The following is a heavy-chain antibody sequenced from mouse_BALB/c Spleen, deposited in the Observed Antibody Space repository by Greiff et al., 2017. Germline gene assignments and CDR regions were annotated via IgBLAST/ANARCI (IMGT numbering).Heavy chain of an antibody. CDR1: GFTFSSYT. Sequence: EVQGVESGGGLVQPGGSLKLSCAASGFTFSSYTMSWVRQTPEKRLEWVAYISNGGGSTYYPDTVKGRFTISRDNAKNTLYLQMSSLKSEDTAMYSCARHPASVLRLHFDYWGQGTTLTVSS. CDR3: ARHPASVLRLHFDY. V-gene: IGHV5-12-2*01. D-gene: IGHD1-2*01. CDR2: ISNGGGST. J-gene: IGHJ2*01.